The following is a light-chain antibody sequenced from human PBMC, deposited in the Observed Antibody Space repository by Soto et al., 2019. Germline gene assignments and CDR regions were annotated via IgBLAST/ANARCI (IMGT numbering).Light chain of an antibody. Sequence: EIVLTQSPGTLSLSPGERATLSCRASQSVSNNYLAWYQQKPGQAPRLVIYGASTRATSIPARFSGSGSGTDFTLTISRLEPEDFAVYYCQHYGSSPGAFGQGTKVDIK. CDR3: QHYGSSPGA. V-gene: IGKV3-20*01. CDR2: GAS. CDR1: QSVSNNY. J-gene: IGKJ1*01.